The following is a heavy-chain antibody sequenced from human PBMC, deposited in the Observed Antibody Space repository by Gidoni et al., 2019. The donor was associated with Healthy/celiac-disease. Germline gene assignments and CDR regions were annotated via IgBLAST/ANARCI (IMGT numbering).Heavy chain of an antibody. CDR2: IYYSGST. Sequence: QLQLPESGPGLVKPSETLSLTCTVSVVSISSSSYYWVWIRQAPGKGREWIGSIYYSGSTYYNPSLKSRVTISVDTSKNQFSLKLSSVTAADTAVYYCARQSSSWTYYYYYGMDVWGQGTTVTVSS. CDR3: ARQSSSWTYYYYYGMDV. CDR1: VVSISSSSYY. J-gene: IGHJ6*02. V-gene: IGHV4-39*01. D-gene: IGHD6-13*01.